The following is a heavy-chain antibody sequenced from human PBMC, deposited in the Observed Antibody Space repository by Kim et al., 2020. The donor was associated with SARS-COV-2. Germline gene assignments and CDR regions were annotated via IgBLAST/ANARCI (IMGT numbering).Heavy chain of an antibody. CDR1: GGTFSSYA. CDR3: ARLDTAMVEGDYYYYGMEV. CDR2: IISIFGTA. V-gene: IGHV1-69*13. D-gene: IGHD5-18*01. J-gene: IGHJ6*02. Sequence: SVKVSCKASGGTFSSYAISWVRQAPGQGLEWMGGIISIFGTAKYAKKFQGRVTITADDSTSTAYMELSSMRSEDTAVYYCARLDTAMVEGDYYYYGMEVWGQGATVTVSS.